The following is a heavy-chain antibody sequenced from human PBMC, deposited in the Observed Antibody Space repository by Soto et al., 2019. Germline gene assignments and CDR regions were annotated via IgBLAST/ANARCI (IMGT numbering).Heavy chain of an antibody. J-gene: IGHJ4*02. Sequence: SETLSLTCTVSGGSISSYYWSWIRQPPGKGLEWIGYIYYSGSTNYNPSLKSRVTISVDTSKNQFSLKLSSVTAADTAVYYCAREYGYCRTNSCAIGQPFDYCGQRTLVPVSS. CDR2: IYYSGST. CDR1: GGSISSYY. CDR3: AREYGYCRTNSCAIGQPFDY. V-gene: IGHV4-59*01. D-gene: IGHD2-2*01.